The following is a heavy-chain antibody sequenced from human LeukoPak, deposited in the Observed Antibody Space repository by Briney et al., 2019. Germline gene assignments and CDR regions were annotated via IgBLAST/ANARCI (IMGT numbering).Heavy chain of an antibody. CDR3: ARDKVAASEYYYYYGMDV. D-gene: IGHD2-15*01. J-gene: IGHJ6*02. CDR1: GYTFTSYG. CDR2: ISAYNGNT. Sequence: ASVKVSCKASGYTFTSYGISWVRQAPGQGLEWMGWISAYNGNTNYAQKLQGRVTMTTDTSTSTAYMELRSLRSDDTAVYYCARDKVAASEYYYYYGMDVWGQGTTVTVSS. V-gene: IGHV1-18*01.